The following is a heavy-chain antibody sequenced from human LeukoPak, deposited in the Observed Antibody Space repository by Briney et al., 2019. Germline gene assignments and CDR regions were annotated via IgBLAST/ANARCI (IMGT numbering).Heavy chain of an antibody. V-gene: IGHV3-30*03. Sequence: GGSLRLSCAASGFSFSGYGMHWVRQAPGKGLEWVAVISYDGSDKKYGDSVKGRFTISRDNSKNTLYLQMNSLRAEDTAVYYCATYGAAGYWGQGTLVTVSS. CDR3: ATYGAAGY. CDR1: GFSFSGYG. D-gene: IGHD4-17*01. CDR2: ISYDGSDK. J-gene: IGHJ4*02.